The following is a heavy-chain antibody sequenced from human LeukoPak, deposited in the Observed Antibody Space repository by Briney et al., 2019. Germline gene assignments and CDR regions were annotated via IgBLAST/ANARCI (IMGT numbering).Heavy chain of an antibody. V-gene: IGHV3-23*01. CDR1: GFTFNDHY. D-gene: IGHD3-10*01. J-gene: IGHJ5*02. Sequence: AGGSLRLSCATSGFTFNDHYLGWVRQAPGKGLEWVSVISGSGSSTYYADSVKGRFTISRDNSKNTLYLQMNSLRVEDTAVYYCARVALSQGLDAWGQGTLVTVSS. CDR3: ARVALSQGLDA. CDR2: ISGSGSST.